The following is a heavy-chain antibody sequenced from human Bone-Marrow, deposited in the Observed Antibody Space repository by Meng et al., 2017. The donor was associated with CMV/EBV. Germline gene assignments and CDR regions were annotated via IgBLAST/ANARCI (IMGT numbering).Heavy chain of an antibody. CDR1: GGSISSSSYY. J-gene: IGHJ6*02. D-gene: IGHD2-2*01. V-gene: IGHV4-39*07. CDR2: ISYSGTT. CDR3: AREGYCSSTTYYKDYCYGMDV. Sequence: SETLSLTCTVSGGSISSSSYYWGWIRQPPGKGLEWIGTISYSGTTYYNPSLESRVSISVDTSQNQFSLKLSSVTAADTAVYYCAREGYCSSTTYYKDYCYGMDVWGQGTTVTVYS.